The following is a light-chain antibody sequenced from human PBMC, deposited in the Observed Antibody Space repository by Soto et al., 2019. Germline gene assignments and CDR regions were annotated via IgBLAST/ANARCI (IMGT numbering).Light chain of an antibody. V-gene: IGKV3-20*01. Sequence: EIVLTQSPGTLSLSPGERATLSCRASQSVSNSYLAWYQQKPGQAPRLLIYGASSRATGIPDRFSGSGSGTDFTLTISRLEPEDFAVYYCQQYGSSPPWTFGQGTKVE. CDR3: QQYGSSPPWT. CDR1: QSVSNSY. J-gene: IGKJ1*01. CDR2: GAS.